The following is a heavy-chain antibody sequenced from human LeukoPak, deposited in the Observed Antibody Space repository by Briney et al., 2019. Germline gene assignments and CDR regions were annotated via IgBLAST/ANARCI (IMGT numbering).Heavy chain of an antibody. CDR3: ARHRSLSGESGSEFEY. CDR1: GGSISSSSYY. CDR2: IYYSGST. Sequence: SETLSLTCTVSGGSISSSSYYWGWIRQPPGKGLEWIGSIYYSGSTYYNPSLKSRVTISVDTSKNQFSLKLSSVTAADTAVYYCARHRSLSGESGSEFEYWGQGTLVTVSS. V-gene: IGHV4-39*01. J-gene: IGHJ4*02. D-gene: IGHD3-10*01.